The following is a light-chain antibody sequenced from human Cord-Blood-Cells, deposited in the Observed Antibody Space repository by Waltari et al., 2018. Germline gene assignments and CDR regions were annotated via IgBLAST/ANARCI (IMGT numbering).Light chain of an antibody. V-gene: IGKV3-11*01. J-gene: IGKJ4*01. CDR1: QSVSSY. CDR3: HQRSNWPLT. CDR2: DAS. Sequence: EIVLTQSPATLSLSPGERATLSCRASQSVSSYLAWYQQQPGQAPRLLIYDASNRATGIPARFSGSGSGTYFTLTSSSLEPEDFAVYYCHQRSNWPLTFGGGTKVEIK.